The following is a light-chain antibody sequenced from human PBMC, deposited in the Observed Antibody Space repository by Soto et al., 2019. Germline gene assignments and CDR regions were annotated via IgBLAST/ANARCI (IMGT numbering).Light chain of an antibody. V-gene: IGKV1-33*01. CDR1: QDISNY. J-gene: IGKJ5*01. CDR3: QQYDNQIT. Sequence: DIQMTQSPSSLSASVGDRVTITCQASQDISNYLNWYQQKPGKAPKLLIYDASNLETGVPSRLSGSGSGTDFTFTISSLQPEDIATYYCQQYDNQITFGQGTRLEIK. CDR2: DAS.